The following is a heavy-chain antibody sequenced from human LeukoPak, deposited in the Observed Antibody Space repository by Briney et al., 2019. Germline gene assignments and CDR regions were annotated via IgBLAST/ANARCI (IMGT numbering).Heavy chain of an antibody. V-gene: IGHV1-2*02. Sequence: GASVKVSCKASGYTFTGYYMHWVRQAPGQGLEWMGWINPNSGGTNYAQKFQGRVTMTTDTSTSTAYMELRSLRSDDTAVYYCARDLSISGYGPGGYWGQGTLVTVSS. J-gene: IGHJ4*02. CDR3: ARDLSISGYGPGGY. CDR1: GYTFTGYY. D-gene: IGHD5-12*01. CDR2: INPNSGGT.